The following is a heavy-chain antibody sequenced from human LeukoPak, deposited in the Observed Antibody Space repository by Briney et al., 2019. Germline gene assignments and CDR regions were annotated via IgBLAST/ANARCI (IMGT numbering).Heavy chain of an antibody. V-gene: IGHV1-46*01. J-gene: IGHJ5*02. Sequence: ASVKVSCKASGYTFTSYYMHWVRQAPGQGLEWMGIINPSGGSTSYAQKFQGRVTMTRDMSTSTVYMELSSLRSEDTAVYYCARDRTLATIQGRSNWFDPWGQGTLVTVSS. CDR1: GYTFTSYY. CDR2: INPSGGST. CDR3: ARDRTLATIQGRSNWFDP. D-gene: IGHD5-12*01.